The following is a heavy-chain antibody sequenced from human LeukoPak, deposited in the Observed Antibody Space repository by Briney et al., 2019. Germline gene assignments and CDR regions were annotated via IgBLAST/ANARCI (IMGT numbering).Heavy chain of an antibody. D-gene: IGHD2-2*01. CDR3: ARVGYCSSTSCPSPPLDY. V-gene: IGHV3-21*01. CDR2: ISSSRSYI. J-gene: IGHJ4*02. Sequence: TGGSLRLSCAASGFTFSSYSMNWVRQAPGKGLEWVSSISSSRSYIYYADSVKGRFTISRDNAKNSLYLQMNSLRAEDTAVYYCARVGYCSSTSCPSPPLDYWGQGTLVTVSS. CDR1: GFTFSSYS.